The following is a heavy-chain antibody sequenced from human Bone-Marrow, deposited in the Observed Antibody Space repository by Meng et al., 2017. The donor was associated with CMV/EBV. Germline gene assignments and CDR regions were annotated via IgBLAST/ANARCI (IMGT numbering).Heavy chain of an antibody. V-gene: IGHV3-20*04. J-gene: IGHJ6*02. CDR1: GFTFDDYG. D-gene: IGHD2-8*01. CDR3: ARGAIVLMVYARSDGMDV. Sequence: GESLKISCAASGFTFDDYGMSWVRQAPGKGLEWVSGINWNGGSTGYADSVKGRFTISRDNAKNSLYLQMNSLRAEDTAVYYCARGAIVLMVYARSDGMDVWGQGTTVTVSS. CDR2: INWNGGST.